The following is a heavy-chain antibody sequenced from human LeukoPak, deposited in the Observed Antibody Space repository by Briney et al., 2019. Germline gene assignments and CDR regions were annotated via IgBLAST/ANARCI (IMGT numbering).Heavy chain of an antibody. CDR2: ISYDGSNK. V-gene: IGHV3-30*04. Sequence: GGSLRLSCAASGFTFSSYAMHWVRQAPGKGLEWVAVISYDGSNKYYADSVKGRFTISRDNSKNTLYLQMNSLRAEDTAVYYCAKDASSGWYAYFDYWGQGTLVTVSS. J-gene: IGHJ4*02. CDR3: AKDASSGWYAYFDY. CDR1: GFTFSSYA. D-gene: IGHD6-19*01.